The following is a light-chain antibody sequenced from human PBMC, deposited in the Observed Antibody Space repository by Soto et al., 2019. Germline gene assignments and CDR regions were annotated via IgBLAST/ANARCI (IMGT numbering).Light chain of an antibody. V-gene: IGKV3-15*01. J-gene: IGKJ4*01. CDR3: QQSKYLLT. CDR2: EAS. CDR1: ESISSH. Sequence: EIVMTQSPATLSVSPGEEVTLSCRASESISSHLAWYQQRPGRSPRLLIHEASTRATGISARFSGSGSRTDSTLTISSLQSEDCAVYYCQQSKYLLTFGEVT.